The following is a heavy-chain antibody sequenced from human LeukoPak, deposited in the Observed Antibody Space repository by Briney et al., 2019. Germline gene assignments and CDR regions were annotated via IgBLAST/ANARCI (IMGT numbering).Heavy chain of an antibody. CDR1: GFTFSAYG. Sequence: PGGSLRVSCAASGFTFSAYGIHWVRQAPGKGLEWVALIRPDGSDTYYADSVKGRFTISRDNSRSTLYLQMNSLGAEDTAVYYCARNVEYCSNGRCYFDSWGQGTLVTVSS. CDR2: IRPDGSDT. J-gene: IGHJ4*02. D-gene: IGHD2-8*01. CDR3: ARNVEYCSNGRCYFDS. V-gene: IGHV3-33*01.